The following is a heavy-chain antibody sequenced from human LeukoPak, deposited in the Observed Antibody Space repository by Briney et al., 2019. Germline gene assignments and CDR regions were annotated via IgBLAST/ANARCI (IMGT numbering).Heavy chain of an antibody. Sequence: GGSLRLSCAASGFTFSSYGMNWVRQAPGKGLEWVSAISGSGGSTYYADSVKGRFTISRDNSKNTLYLQMNSLRAEDTAVYYCTTALNFDILTGLYQPIAAFDVWGQGTLVTVSS. D-gene: IGHD3-9*01. CDR1: GFTFSSYG. CDR3: TTALNFDILTGLYQPIAAFDV. V-gene: IGHV3-23*01. CDR2: ISGSGGST. J-gene: IGHJ3*01.